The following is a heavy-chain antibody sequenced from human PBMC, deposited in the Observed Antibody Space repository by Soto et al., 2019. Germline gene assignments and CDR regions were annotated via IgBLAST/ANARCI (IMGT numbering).Heavy chain of an antibody. CDR1: GGTFSSYA. J-gene: IGHJ3*02. CDR3: ARVRRWLQSLLDAFDI. D-gene: IGHD5-12*01. Sequence: SVKVSCKASGGTFSSYAISWVRQAPGQGLEWIGGIIPIFGTANYAQKFQGRVTITADESTSTAYMELSSLRSEDTAVYYCARVRRWLQSLLDAFDIWGQGTMVTVSS. CDR2: IIPIFGTA. V-gene: IGHV1-69*13.